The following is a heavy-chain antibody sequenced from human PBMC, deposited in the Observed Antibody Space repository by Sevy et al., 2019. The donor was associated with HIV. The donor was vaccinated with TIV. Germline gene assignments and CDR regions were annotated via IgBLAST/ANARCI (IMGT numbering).Heavy chain of an antibody. CDR2: IYYSGST. D-gene: IGHD3-9*01. Sequence: SETLSLTCTVSAGSISSSSYYWGWIRQPPGKGLEWIGSIYYSGSTYYNPSLKSRVTISVDTSKNQFSLKLSSVTAADTAVYYCASFDRYYYMDVWGKGTTVTVSS. V-gene: IGHV4-39*01. J-gene: IGHJ6*03. CDR3: ASFDRYYYMDV. CDR1: AGSISSSSYY.